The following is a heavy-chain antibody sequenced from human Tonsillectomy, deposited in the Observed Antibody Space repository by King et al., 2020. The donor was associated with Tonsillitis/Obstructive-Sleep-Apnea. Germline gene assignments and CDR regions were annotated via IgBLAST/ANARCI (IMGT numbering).Heavy chain of an antibody. J-gene: IGHJ3*01. V-gene: IGHV3-30*18. CDR1: AFTFRNSG. CDR3: VKGGPYGDV. Sequence: QLVQSGGGGVQPGGSLRLSCAASAFTFRNSGMHWGRQTPTKRLEWGAFISSDGGTKYYPDSVKGRIAISRHNSKNTLYLQMNSLRDGDTAVYYCVKGGPYGDVWGQGTMVTVSS. CDR2: ISSDGGTK. D-gene: IGHD2-21*01.